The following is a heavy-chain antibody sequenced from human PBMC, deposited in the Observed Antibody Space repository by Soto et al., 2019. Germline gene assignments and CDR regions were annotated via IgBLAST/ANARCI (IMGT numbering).Heavy chain of an antibody. D-gene: IGHD4-4*01. Sequence: GESLKLSCKGSGYSFTSYWISWVRQMPGKGLEWMGRIGPSDSYTNYSPSFQGHVTISADKSISTAYLQWSSLKASDTAMYYCAGQSSNFPYYGMDVWGQGTTVTVSS. CDR3: AGQSSNFPYYGMDV. CDR1: GYSFTSYW. CDR2: IGPSDSYT. J-gene: IGHJ6*02. V-gene: IGHV5-10-1*01.